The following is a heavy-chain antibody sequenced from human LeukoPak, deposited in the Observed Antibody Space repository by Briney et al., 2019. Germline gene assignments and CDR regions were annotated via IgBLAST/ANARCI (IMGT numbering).Heavy chain of an antibody. J-gene: IGHJ6*02. CDR1: GFTISGYW. CDR2: IHIDENRK. CDR3: VRGSSDWNGMDV. D-gene: IGHD6-19*01. Sequence: GGSLRLSCAASGFTISGYWMHWVRQAPGKGLVSVSRIHIDENRKTYADSVKGRFTISRDNANNTLYLQMNSLGVEDTAVYYCVRGSSDWNGMDVWGQGTTVTVSS. V-gene: IGHV3-74*01.